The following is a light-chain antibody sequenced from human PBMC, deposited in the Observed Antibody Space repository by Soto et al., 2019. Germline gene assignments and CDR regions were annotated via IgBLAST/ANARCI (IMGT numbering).Light chain of an antibody. J-gene: IGKJ3*01. CDR3: QRYNTRPS. CDR1: QSIGSN. V-gene: IGKV3-15*01. Sequence: EILMTQSPATLSVSPGERATLSCRASQSIGSNLAWSQQKPGQAPRLVIYASSIRASDFPARLSGSASGTEFTLTISRLKSDDFAVYYCQRYNTRPSFGPGTQVDIK. CDR2: ASS.